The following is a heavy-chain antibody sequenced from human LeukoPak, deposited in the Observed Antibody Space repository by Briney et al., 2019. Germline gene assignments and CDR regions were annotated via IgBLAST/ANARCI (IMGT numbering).Heavy chain of an antibody. CDR3: ARGRYAGRDDYNSPGLYYFDY. D-gene: IGHD5-24*01. CDR1: GGSFSSYY. J-gene: IGHJ4*02. CDR2: VFYSGST. V-gene: IGHV4-59*01. Sequence: SSETLSLTCSVSGGSFSSYYWTWIRQPPGKGLEWIGYVFYSGSTDYNPSFKSRVTISVDTSKNQFSLKLSSVTPADTAVYYCARGRYAGRDDYNSPGLYYFDYWGQGTLVTVSA.